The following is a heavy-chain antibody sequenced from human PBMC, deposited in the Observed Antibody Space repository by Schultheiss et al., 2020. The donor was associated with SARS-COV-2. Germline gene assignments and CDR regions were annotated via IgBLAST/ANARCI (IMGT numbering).Heavy chain of an antibody. J-gene: IGHJ3*02. CDR3: ARVVTNAFDI. CDR2: IYTSGST. CDR1: GYSISSGYY. Sequence: SETLSLTCAVSGYSISSGYYWGWIRQPPGKGLEWIGSIYTSGSTNYNPSLKSRVTISVDTSKNQFSLKLSSVTAADTAVYYCARVVTNAFDIWGQGTMVTVSS. V-gene: IGHV4-38-2*01. D-gene: IGHD2-21*02.